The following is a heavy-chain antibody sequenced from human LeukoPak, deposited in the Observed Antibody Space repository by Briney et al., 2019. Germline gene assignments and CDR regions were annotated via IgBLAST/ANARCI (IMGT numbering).Heavy chain of an antibody. D-gene: IGHD6-13*01. J-gene: IGHJ6*03. CDR2: IYTSGST. Sequence: SSETLSLTCTVSGGSISSYYLGWIRQPPGKRLEWIGYIYTSGSTNYNPSLKSRVTISVDTSKNQFSLKLSSVTAADTAVYYCARLIRLAAAGTEYYYYMDVWGKGTTVTVSS. CDR1: GGSISSYY. V-gene: IGHV4-4*09. CDR3: ARLIRLAAAGTEYYYYMDV.